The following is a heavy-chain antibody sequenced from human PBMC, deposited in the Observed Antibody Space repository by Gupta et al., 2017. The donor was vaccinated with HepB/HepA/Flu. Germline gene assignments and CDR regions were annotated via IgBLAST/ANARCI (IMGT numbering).Heavy chain of an antibody. D-gene: IGHD3-10*01. J-gene: IGHJ4*02. CDR2: RSYDGSDE. CDR1: GFTFSNYG. CDR3: AKADYYYGSGYSEY. V-gene: IGHV3-30*18. Sequence: QVQLVESGGGVVKLGRSLRFYCAASGFTFSNYGMHWVRQAPGKGLEWVAVRSYDGSDEYYADSVKGRFTISRDNSKNTLFLQVNSLRAEDTAVYYCAKADYYYGSGYSEYWGQGTLVTVSS.